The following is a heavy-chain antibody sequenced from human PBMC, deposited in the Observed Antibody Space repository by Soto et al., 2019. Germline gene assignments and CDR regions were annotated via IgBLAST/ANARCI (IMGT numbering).Heavy chain of an antibody. CDR3: AKDRRSYGSGPRFYYYYYGMDV. V-gene: IGHV3-30*18. Sequence: GGSLRLSCAASVFTFSSYGMHWVRQAPGKGLEWVAVISYDGSNKYYADSVKGRFTISRDNSKNTLYLQMNSLRAEDTAVYYCAKDRRSYGSGPRFYYYYYGMDVWGQGTTVTVSS. J-gene: IGHJ6*02. D-gene: IGHD6-19*01. CDR2: ISYDGSNK. CDR1: VFTFSSYG.